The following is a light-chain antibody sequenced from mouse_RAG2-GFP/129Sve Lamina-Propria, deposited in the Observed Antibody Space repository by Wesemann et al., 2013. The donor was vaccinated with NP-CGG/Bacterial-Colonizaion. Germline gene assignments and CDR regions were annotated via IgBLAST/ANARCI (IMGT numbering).Light chain of an antibody. CDR3: QQHLHIPYT. V-gene: IGKV6-13*01. Sequence: DIVMTQSQKFMSTTVGDRVSITCKASQNVGTAVAWYQQKPGQSPKLLIYSASNRYTGVPDRFIGSGSVTDFTLTISSVQAEDVAVYFCQQHLHIPYTFGGGTKLEIK. CDR2: SAS. CDR1: QNVGTA. J-gene: IGKJ2*01.